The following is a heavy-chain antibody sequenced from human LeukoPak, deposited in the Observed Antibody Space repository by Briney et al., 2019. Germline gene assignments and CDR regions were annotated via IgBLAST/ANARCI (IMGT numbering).Heavy chain of an antibody. CDR3: ARVNAPYYYYYMDV. CDR1: GGSFSGYY. J-gene: IGHJ6*03. Sequence: SETLSLTCAVYGGSFSGYYWSWIRQPPGKGLEWIGEINHSGSTNYNPSLKSRVTISVDTSKNQFSLKLSSVTAADTAVYYCARVNAPYYYYYMDVWGKGTTVTVSS. V-gene: IGHV4-34*01. CDR2: INHSGST.